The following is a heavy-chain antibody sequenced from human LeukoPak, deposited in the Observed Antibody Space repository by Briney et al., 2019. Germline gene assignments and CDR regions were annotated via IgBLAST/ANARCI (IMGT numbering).Heavy chain of an antibody. J-gene: IGHJ6*02. CDR1: GFTFSSYA. Sequence: GRSLRLSCAASGFTFSSYAMHWVRQAPGKGLEWVAVISYDGSNKYYADSVKGRFTISRDNSKNTLYLQMNSLRAEDTAVYYCAKDVVENYYGMDVWGQGTTVTVSS. D-gene: IGHD5-24*01. CDR2: ISYDGSNK. V-gene: IGHV3-30-3*01. CDR3: AKDVVENYYGMDV.